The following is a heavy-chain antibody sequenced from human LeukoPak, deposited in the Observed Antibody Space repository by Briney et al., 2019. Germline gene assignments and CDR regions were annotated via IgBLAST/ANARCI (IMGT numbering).Heavy chain of an antibody. CDR3: GRVAAPTVTTPIYYYYNMDV. J-gene: IGHJ6*03. CDR2: ISRNSSSI. CDR1: GFIFSSYD. D-gene: IGHD4-17*01. V-gene: IGHV3-48*01. Sequence: SGGSLRLSCTASGFIFSSYDMKWVRQAPGKGLEWVSYISRNSSSIYYADSVKGRFTISRDNAKNSLYLQMNRLRAEDTAVYYCGRVAAPTVTTPIYYYYNMDVWGKGTTVTVSS.